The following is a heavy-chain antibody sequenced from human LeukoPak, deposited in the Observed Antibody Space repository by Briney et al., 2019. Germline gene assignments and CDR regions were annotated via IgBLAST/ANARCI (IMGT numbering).Heavy chain of an antibody. CDR1: GYTFTGYY. CDR3: ARSDRLLVVTAHNWFDP. J-gene: IGHJ5*02. Sequence: ASVKVSCKASGYTFTGYYMHWVRQAPGQGLEWMGWINPNSGGTNYAQKFQGRVTMTRDTSISTAYMELSRLRSDDTAVYYCARSDRLLVVTAHNWFDPWGQGTLVTVSS. CDR2: INPNSGGT. V-gene: IGHV1-2*02. D-gene: IGHD2-21*02.